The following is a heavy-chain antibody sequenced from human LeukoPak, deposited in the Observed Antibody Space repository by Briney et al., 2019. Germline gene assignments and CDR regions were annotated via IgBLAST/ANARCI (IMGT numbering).Heavy chain of an antibody. D-gene: IGHD7-27*01. CDR2: ITTSDGNT. Sequence: GGSLRLSCVGSGFTISNYWMHWVRQAPGKGLEWVSTITTSDGNTYYADSVKGRFTVSRDNSKNTLFLQMNSLRAEDTAVYYCAKDGGLWVSAHWGDSWGRGTLVTVSS. J-gene: IGHJ4*02. CDR1: GFTISNYW. CDR3: AKDGGLWVSAHWGDS. V-gene: IGHV3-23*01.